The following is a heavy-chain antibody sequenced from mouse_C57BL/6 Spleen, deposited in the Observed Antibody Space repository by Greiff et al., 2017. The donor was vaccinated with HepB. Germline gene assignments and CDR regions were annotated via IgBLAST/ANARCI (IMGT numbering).Heavy chain of an antibody. CDR1: GYTFTDYN. Sequence: VHVKQSGPELVKPGASVKIPCKASGYTFTDYNMDWVKQSHGKSLEWIGDINPNNGGTIYNQKFKGKATLTVDKSSSTAYMELRSLTSEDTAVYYCARWGYYGSLYAMDYWGQGTSVTVSS. V-gene: IGHV1-18*01. CDR3: ARWGYYGSLYAMDY. J-gene: IGHJ4*01. CDR2: INPNNGGT. D-gene: IGHD1-1*01.